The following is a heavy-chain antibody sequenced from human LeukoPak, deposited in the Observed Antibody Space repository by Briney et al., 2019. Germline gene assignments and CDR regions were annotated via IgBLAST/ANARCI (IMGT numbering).Heavy chain of an antibody. Sequence: NPSETLSLTCTVSGGSISSYYWSWIRQPPGKGLEWIGYIYYSGSTNYNPSLKSRVTISVDRSKNQFSLKLSSVTAADTAVYYCARNYYDSSGYIYYFDYWDQGTLVTVSS. CDR2: IYYSGST. V-gene: IGHV4-59*12. CDR3: ARNYYDSSGYIYYFDY. CDR1: GGSISSYY. D-gene: IGHD3-22*01. J-gene: IGHJ4*02.